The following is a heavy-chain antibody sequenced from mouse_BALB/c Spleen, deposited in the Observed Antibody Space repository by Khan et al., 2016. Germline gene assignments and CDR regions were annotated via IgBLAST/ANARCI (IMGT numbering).Heavy chain of an antibody. Sequence: QVQLKQSGPGLVQPSQSLSITCTVSGFSLTSYGVHWVRQSPGKGLEWLGVIWSGGSTDYNAAFISRLSISKDNSQSQVFFKMNSLQANDTAIYYCARNYYGSSYYYARDYWGQGTSVTVSS. J-gene: IGHJ4*01. D-gene: IGHD1-1*01. V-gene: IGHV2-2*02. CDR3: ARNYYGSSYYYARDY. CDR2: IWSGGST. CDR1: GFSLTSYG.